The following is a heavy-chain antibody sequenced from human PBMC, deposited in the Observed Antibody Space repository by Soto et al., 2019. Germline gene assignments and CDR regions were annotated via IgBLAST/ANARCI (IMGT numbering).Heavy chain of an antibody. J-gene: IGHJ4*02. Sequence: PSETLSLTCTVSGGSISSTNYYWGWIRQPPGKGLEWIGSIYYSGSTYYNPSLESRVTISVDTSKNQFSLKLSSVTAADTAVYYCARGFTTVVTVDYWGQGTLVTVSS. CDR2: IYYSGST. V-gene: IGHV4-39*01. CDR1: GGSISSTNYY. CDR3: ARGFTTVVTVDY. D-gene: IGHD4-17*01.